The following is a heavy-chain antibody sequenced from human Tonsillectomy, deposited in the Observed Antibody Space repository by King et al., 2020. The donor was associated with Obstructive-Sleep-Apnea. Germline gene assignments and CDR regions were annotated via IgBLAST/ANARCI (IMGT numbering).Heavy chain of an antibody. V-gene: IGHV4-59*08. CDR2: VYSTWSN. CDR3: ARSGDGAYWYYDL. CDR1: GSSINNYF. Sequence: VQLQESGPGLVKPSETLSLTCTFSGSSINNYFWSWVRQSPGKGLEWIWDVYSTWSNNYNPSLKSRVTISVDTSENQFSLHLNSVTAADTAVYFCARSGDGAYWYYDLWGRGTLVTVSS. J-gene: IGHJ2*01. D-gene: IGHD7-27*01.